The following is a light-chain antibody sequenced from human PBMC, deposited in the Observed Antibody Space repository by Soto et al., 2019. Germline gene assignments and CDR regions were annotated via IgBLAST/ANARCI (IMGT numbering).Light chain of an antibody. Sequence: QSALTQSASVSGSPGQSITISCTGTSRNVGSYNLVSWYQHHPGKAPKLMIYEGNKRPSGVSHRFSGSKSGNTASLTIAGLQAEDEADYYCSSYTVSIAWVFGGGTKVTVL. CDR1: SRNVGSYNL. J-gene: IGLJ3*02. CDR3: SSYTVSIAWV. CDR2: EGN. V-gene: IGLV2-14*02.